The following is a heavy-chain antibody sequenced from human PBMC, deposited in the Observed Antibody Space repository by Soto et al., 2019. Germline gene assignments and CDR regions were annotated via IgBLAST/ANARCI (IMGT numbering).Heavy chain of an antibody. CDR1: GFTFSSYG. J-gene: IGHJ4*02. V-gene: IGHV3-30*18. D-gene: IGHD3-3*01. CDR3: AKPEYYDLWSGYYSDY. Sequence: GGSLRLSCAASGFTFSSYGMHWVRQAPGKGLEWVAVISYDGSNKYYADSVKGRFTISRDNSKNTLYLQMNSLRAEDTAVYYCAKPEYYDLWSGYYSDYWGQGTLVTVSS. CDR2: ISYDGSNK.